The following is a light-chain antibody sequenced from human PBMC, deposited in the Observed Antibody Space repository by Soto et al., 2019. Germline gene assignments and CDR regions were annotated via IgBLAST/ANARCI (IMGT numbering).Light chain of an antibody. CDR2: KVS. V-gene: IGLV2-14*01. Sequence: QSVLTQPASVSGSPGQSLPISWAGPSRDVGSYNYVSWYQQHPRKDPKLMIYKVSNQPSRVSNRLSGSSSRDTASLTISGRQAEDESDYYCSSYTTRTPLSVFGTGTKVPV. J-gene: IGLJ1*01. CDR1: SRDVGSYNY. CDR3: SSYTTRTPLSV.